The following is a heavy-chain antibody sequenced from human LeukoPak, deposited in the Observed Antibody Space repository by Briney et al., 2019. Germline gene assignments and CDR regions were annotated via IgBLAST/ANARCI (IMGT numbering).Heavy chain of an antibody. D-gene: IGHD3-10*01. CDR3: ARQYGSGSYYSSYYYYMDV. V-gene: IGHV4-39*01. Sequence: KPSETLSLTCSVSGGSISSSSYYWGWIRQPPGKGLEWIGSIYYSGSTYYNSSLKSRVTISVDTSKNQFSLKLSSVTAADTAVYYCARQYGSGSYYSSYYYYMDVWGKGTTVTISS. CDR1: GGSISSSSYY. CDR2: IYYSGST. J-gene: IGHJ6*03.